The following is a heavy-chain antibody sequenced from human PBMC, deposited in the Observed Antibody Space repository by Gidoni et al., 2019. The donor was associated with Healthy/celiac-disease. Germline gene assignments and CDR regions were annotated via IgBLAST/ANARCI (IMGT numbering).Heavy chain of an antibody. Sequence: EVLLVESGRGLVQPGGSLSLSCAASVSTVCSNYMSWARPAPGKGLEWVSVIYSGGSTYYADSVKGRLTISRDNSKNTLYLQMNSLRAEGTAVYYGARGGDGYNSGYYYGMDVWGQGTTVTVSS. CDR3: ARGGDGYNSGYYYGMDV. V-gene: IGHV3-66*01. J-gene: IGHJ6*02. CDR2: IYSGGST. CDR1: VSTVCSNY. D-gene: IGHD5-12*01.